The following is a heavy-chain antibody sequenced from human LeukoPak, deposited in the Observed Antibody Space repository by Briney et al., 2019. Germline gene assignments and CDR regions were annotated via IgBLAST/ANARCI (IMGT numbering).Heavy chain of an antibody. CDR3: ARDPQGLDGDYYYYYMDV. CDR2: ISYDGSNK. J-gene: IGHJ6*03. V-gene: IGHV3-30*01. D-gene: IGHD3/OR15-3a*01. Sequence: GGSLRLSCAASGFTFSSYAMLWVRQAPGKGLEWVAVISYDGSNKYYADSVKGRFTISRDNSKNTLYLQMNSLRAEDTAVYYCARDPQGLDGDYYYYYMDVWGKGTTVTVSS. CDR1: GFTFSSYA.